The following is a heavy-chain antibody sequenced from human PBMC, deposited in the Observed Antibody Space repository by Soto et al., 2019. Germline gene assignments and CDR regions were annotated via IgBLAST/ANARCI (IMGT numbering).Heavy chain of an antibody. J-gene: IGHJ4*02. D-gene: IGHD6-19*01. V-gene: IGHV2-5*02. CDR1: GFSLSTSGVG. Sequence: QITLKESGPTLVKPTQTLTLTCTFSGFSLSTSGVGVGWIRQPPGKALEWLALIYWDDDKRYSPSLKSRLTIPKDTSKNQVVLTMTNMAPVDTATYYCARYSTGWYGFDYWGQGTLVTVSS. CDR2: IYWDDDK. CDR3: ARYSTGWYGFDY.